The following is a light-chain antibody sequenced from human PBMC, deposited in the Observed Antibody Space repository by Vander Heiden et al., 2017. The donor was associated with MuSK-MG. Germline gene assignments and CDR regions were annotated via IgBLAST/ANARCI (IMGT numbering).Light chain of an antibody. CDR3: ATWDDRLFWV. Sequence: QPLLTQPPSASGTPGQRASISGSGRSSNMGGNTANWYQQLPGTAPNLLIYSNSQRPAGVSRRFSGSKSGTAASLAIGGLQSEDEADYYCATWDDRLFWVFGGGTKLTVL. CDR1: SSNMGGNT. CDR2: SNS. V-gene: IGLV1-44*01. J-gene: IGLJ3*02.